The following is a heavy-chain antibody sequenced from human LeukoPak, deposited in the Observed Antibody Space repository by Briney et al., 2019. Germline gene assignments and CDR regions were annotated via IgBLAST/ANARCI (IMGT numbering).Heavy chain of an antibody. V-gene: IGHV1-24*01. D-gene: IGHD2-21*02. Sequence: ASVKVSCKVSGYTLTELSMHWVRQAPGKGLEWMGGFDPEDGVTIYAQKFQGRVTMTEDTSTDTAYMELSSLRSEDTAVYYCATGCGGDCYRDYWGQGTLVTVSS. CDR1: GYTLTELS. J-gene: IGHJ4*02. CDR3: ATGCGGDCYRDY. CDR2: FDPEDGVT.